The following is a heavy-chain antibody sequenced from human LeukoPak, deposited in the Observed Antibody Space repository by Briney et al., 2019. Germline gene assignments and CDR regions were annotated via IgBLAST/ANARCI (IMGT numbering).Heavy chain of an antibody. J-gene: IGHJ3*02. V-gene: IGHV4-38-2*02. D-gene: IGHD4-23*01. CDR3: ARRTVVTLIDAFDI. CDR1: GYPISSGYY. CDR2: IYHSGST. Sequence: SETLSLTCTVSGYPISSGYYWGWIRQPPGKGLEWIGSIYHSGSTYYNPSLKSRVTISVDTSKNQFSLKLSSVTAADTAVYYCARRTVVTLIDAFDIWGQGTMVTVSS.